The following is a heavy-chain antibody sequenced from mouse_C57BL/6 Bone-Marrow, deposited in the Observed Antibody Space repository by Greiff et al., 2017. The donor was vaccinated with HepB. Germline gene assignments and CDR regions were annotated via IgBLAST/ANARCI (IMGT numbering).Heavy chain of an antibody. J-gene: IGHJ3*01. D-gene: IGHD1-1*01. CDR2: INPSSGYT. V-gene: IGHV1-7*01. CDR3: ASDYYGSPPFAY. CDR1: GYTFTSYW. Sequence: QVQLQQSGAELAKPGASVKLSCKASGYTFTSYWMHWVKQRPGQGLEWIGYINPSSGYTKYNQKFKDKATLTADKSSSTSYMQLSSLTYEDSAVYYCASDYYGSPPFAYWGQGTRVTVSA.